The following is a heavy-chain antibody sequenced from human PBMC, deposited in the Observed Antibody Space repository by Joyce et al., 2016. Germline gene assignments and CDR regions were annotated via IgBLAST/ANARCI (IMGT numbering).Heavy chain of an antibody. D-gene: IGHD3-10*01. J-gene: IGHJ5*02. CDR3: ATLSYGSGGHWFDP. CDR2: IIPILNTL. V-gene: IGHV1-69*08. Sequence: QVQLVQSGAEVKKPGSSVKVSCKASGGSFNRYSFIWVRQAPGQGLEWMGRIIPILNTLNYTQKFQGRISITADAATKTVDMELSSLRSDDTAVFFCATLSYGSGGHWFDPWGQGTLVTVSS. CDR1: GGSFNRYS.